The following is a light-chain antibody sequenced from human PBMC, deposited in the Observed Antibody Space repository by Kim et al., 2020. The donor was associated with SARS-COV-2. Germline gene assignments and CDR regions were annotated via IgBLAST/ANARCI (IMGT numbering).Light chain of an antibody. CDR1: QSLSSPY. Sequence: IVLTQSPGTLSLSPGERATLSCRASQSLSSPYLAWYQQRHGQAPRLLISRASLRKIGVPDRFSGSGSGTAFTLTISKVEPEDSAMYYCQQYDSPPVTFGPGAKVDIK. CDR2: RAS. V-gene: IGKV3-20*01. J-gene: IGKJ3*01. CDR3: QQYDSPPVT.